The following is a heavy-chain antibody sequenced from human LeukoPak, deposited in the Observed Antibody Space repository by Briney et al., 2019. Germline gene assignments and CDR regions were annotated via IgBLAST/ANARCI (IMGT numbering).Heavy chain of an antibody. J-gene: IGHJ2*01. V-gene: IGHV3-74*01. Sequence: PGGSLRLSCAASGFTFSRYWMLWVRQAPGKGLESVSRINTDGTVTTYADSVKGRFTVSRDNAKNTLYLQMNSLRAEDTAVYYCTRDRDGYFDLWGRGTLVTVSS. CDR1: GFTFSRYW. CDR2: INTDGTVT. CDR3: TRDRDGYFDL.